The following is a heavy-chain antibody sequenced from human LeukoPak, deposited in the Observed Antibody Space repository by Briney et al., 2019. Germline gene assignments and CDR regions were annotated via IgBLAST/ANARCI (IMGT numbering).Heavy chain of an antibody. CDR2: ISYDGSNK. Sequence: GSLRLSCAASGFTLSSYGMHWVRQAPGKGLEWVAVISYDGSNKYYADSVKGRFTISRDNSKNTLYLQMNSLSAEDAAVYYCVKDDGWVQYANWGQGTLVTVSS. CDR3: VKDDGWVQYAN. CDR1: GFTLSSYG. D-gene: IGHD5-24*01. J-gene: IGHJ4*02. V-gene: IGHV3-30*18.